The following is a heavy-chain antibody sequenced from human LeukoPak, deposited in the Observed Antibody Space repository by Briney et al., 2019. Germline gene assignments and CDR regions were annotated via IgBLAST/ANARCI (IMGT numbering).Heavy chain of an antibody. V-gene: IGHV3-74*01. CDR3: ARDNRAYDSSGYYYWLGVEGHDAFDI. CDR1: GFTFSSYW. J-gene: IGHJ3*02. Sequence: GGSLRLSCAASGFTFSSYWMHWVRQAPGKGLVWVSRINSDGSSTSYADSVKGRFTISRDNAKHTLYLQMNSLRAEDPAVYYCARDNRAYDSSGYYYWLGVEGHDAFDIWGQGTMVTVSS. D-gene: IGHD3-22*01. CDR2: INSDGSST.